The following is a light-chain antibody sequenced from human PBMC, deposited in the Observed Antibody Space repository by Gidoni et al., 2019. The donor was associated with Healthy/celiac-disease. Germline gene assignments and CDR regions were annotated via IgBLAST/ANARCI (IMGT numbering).Light chain of an antibody. CDR3: QQRSNWPT. J-gene: IGKJ4*01. CDR2: DAS. Sequence: EIVLTQSPATLSLSPGERATLSCRASQSVSSYLAWYQQKPGQAPRLLIYDASNRATGIPARFSGSGSRTDFTLIISSLEPEDFAVYYCQQRSNWPTFGGGTKVEIK. CDR1: QSVSSY. V-gene: IGKV3-11*01.